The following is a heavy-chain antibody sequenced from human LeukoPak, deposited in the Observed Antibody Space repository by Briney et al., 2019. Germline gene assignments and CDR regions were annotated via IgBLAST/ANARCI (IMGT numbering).Heavy chain of an antibody. CDR2: IIPILGIA. CDR1: GGTFSSYT. V-gene: IGHV1-69*02. J-gene: IGHJ6*02. D-gene: IGHD2-2*01. Sequence: GGSVKVSCKASGGTFSSYTISWVRQAAGQGLEWMGRIIPILGIANYAQKFQGRVTITADKSTSTAYMELSSLRSEDTAVYYCARANIIVVPAATGAYYYGMDVWGQGTTVTVSS. CDR3: ARANIIVVPAATGAYYYGMDV.